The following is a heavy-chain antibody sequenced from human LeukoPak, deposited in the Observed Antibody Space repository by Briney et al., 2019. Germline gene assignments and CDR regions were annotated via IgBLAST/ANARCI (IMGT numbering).Heavy chain of an antibody. D-gene: IGHD5-18*01. J-gene: IGHJ4*02. CDR3: ARGVGYSLDY. V-gene: IGHV3-23*01. CDR2: ISGSGGST. CDR1: GFTFSSYA. Sequence: GGSLRLSCAASGFTFSSYAMSWVRQAPGKGLEWVSTISGSGGSTYYADSVKGRFTISRDNSKNTLYLQMNSLRSEDTAVYYCARGVGYSLDYWGQGTLVTVSS.